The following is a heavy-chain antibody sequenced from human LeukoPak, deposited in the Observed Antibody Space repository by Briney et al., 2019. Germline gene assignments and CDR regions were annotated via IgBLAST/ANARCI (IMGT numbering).Heavy chain of an antibody. V-gene: IGHV4-61*02. Sequence: SQTLSLTCTVSGGSISSGDYYWSWIRQPPGKGLEWIGRIYTSGSTNYNPSLKSRVTMSVDTSKNQFSLKLSSVTAADTAVYYCAREKAMDTPYYYYYMDVWGKGTTVTVSS. CDR1: GGSISSGDYY. CDR3: AREKAMDTPYYYYYMDV. D-gene: IGHD5-18*01. J-gene: IGHJ6*03. CDR2: IYTSGST.